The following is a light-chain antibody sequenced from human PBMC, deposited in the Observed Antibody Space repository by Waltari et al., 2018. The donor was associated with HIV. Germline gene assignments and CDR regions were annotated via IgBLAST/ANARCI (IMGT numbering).Light chain of an antibody. J-gene: IGLJ3*02. CDR3: QTWDTGIQV. CDR1: SGHNNYA. CDR2: VGTNGSH. Sequence: QVVLTQSPSASASLGASVKLTCTLSSGHNNYAIAWHQQQPEKGPRYLMRVGTNGSHIKGAGIPYLFSSSSSVTERCLIISSLQSEDEADYCCQTWDTGIQVFGGGTKLTVL. V-gene: IGLV4-69*01.